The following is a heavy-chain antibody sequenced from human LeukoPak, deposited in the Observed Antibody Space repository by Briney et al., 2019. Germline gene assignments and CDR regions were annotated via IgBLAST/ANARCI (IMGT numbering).Heavy chain of an antibody. V-gene: IGHV1-69*06. CDR1: GGTFSSYA. J-gene: IGHJ6*04. CDR3: ASGCRVAEHSSGWSGYYYYYYGMDV. D-gene: IGHD6-19*01. CDR2: IIPIFGTA. Sequence: SVKVSCKASGGTFSSYAISWVRQAPGQGLEWMGGIIPIFGTANYAQKFQGRVTITADKSTSTAYMELSSLRSEDTAVYYCASGCRVAEHSSGWSGYYYYYYGMDVWGKGTTVTVSS.